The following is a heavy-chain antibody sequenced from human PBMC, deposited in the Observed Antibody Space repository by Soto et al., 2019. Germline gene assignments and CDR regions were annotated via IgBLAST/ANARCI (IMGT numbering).Heavy chain of an antibody. D-gene: IGHD3-3*01. J-gene: IGHJ6*02. V-gene: IGHV3-23*01. Sequence: PGGSLRLSCAASGFTFSRSAMSWVRQAPGKGLDWVSAISGSGDSTYYTDSVKGRFTISRDYSKNTLYLQMNSLRAEDTAIYYCAKGPTIFGVVITFEYYYGLDVWGQGTTVTVSS. CDR3: AKGPTIFGVVITFEYYYGLDV. CDR2: ISGSGDST. CDR1: GFTFSRSA.